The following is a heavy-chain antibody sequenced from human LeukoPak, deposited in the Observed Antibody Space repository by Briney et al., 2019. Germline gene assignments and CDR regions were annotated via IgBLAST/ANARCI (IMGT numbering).Heavy chain of an antibody. D-gene: IGHD1-26*01. CDR3: ARWARREPEQGDWFDP. Sequence: PSETLSLTCTVSGGSISSYYWSWIRQPPGKGLEWVGYIYYSGSTNYNPSLKSRVTISVDTSKNQFSLKLSSVTAADTAVYYCARWARREPEQGDWFDPWGQGTLVTVSS. J-gene: IGHJ5*02. CDR1: GGSISSYY. CDR2: IYYSGST. V-gene: IGHV4-59*01.